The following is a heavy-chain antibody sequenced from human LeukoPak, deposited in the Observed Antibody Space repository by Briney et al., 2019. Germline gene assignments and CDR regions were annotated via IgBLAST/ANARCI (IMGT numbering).Heavy chain of an antibody. Sequence: PGGSLRLSCAASGFTFGSYGMHWVRQAPGKGLKWVAVIWYDGINKDYADSVRGRFTISRDNSKNTLCLQMNSLRAEDTAVYYCARYSGNPAPNYYYGMDVWGQGTTVIVSS. D-gene: IGHD2-15*01. J-gene: IGHJ6*02. V-gene: IGHV3-33*01. CDR3: ARYSGNPAPNYYYGMDV. CDR2: IWYDGINK. CDR1: GFTFGSYG.